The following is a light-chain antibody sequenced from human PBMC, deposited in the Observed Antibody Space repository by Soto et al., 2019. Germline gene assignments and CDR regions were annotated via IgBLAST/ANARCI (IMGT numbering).Light chain of an antibody. CDR2: DAS. CDR1: QSVSNNY. V-gene: IGKV3-11*01. Sequence: IGLTQSPRSRSQKTGGGATRSCRASQSVSNNYLAWYQQKPGQAPRLLIYDASNRATGLPARFSGSGCGTHFCLTISRLETEGFAVFLCQQRSNGPPITVGQGTQLEIK. J-gene: IGKJ5*01. CDR3: QQRSNGPPIT.